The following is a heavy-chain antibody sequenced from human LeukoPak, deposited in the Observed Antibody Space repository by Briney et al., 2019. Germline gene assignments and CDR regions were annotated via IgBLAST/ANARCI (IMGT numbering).Heavy chain of an antibody. D-gene: IGHD3/OR15-3a*01. CDR3: ARDQAAGLLDY. CDR1: AFTVIVSG. CDR2: IISIGSTT. Sequence: GGSPRPSLAPSAFTVIVSGRNWVPHAPGKGREGVSYIISIGSTTYYADSVNGSFTISRDNGKNSLYLQMNSLRAEHTAVYYCARDQAAGLLDYWGQGPLVTVSS. J-gene: IGHJ4*02. V-gene: IGHV3-48*03.